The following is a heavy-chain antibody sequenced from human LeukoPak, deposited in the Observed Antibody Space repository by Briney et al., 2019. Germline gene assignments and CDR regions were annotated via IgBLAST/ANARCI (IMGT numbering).Heavy chain of an antibody. CDR3: ARGGITMGSGRPYDPPDY. Sequence: PSETLSLTCTVSGGSISSGGYYGSWIRQHPGKGLEWIGYIYYSGSTYYNPSLKSRVTISVDTSKNQFSLKLSSVTAADTAVYYCARGGITMGSGRPYDPPDYWGQGTLVTVSS. D-gene: IGHD3-10*01. CDR2: IYYSGST. V-gene: IGHV4-31*03. J-gene: IGHJ4*02. CDR1: GGSISSGGYY.